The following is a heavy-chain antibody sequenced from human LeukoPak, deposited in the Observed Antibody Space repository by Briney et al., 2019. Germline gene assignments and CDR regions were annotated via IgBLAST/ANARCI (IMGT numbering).Heavy chain of an antibody. J-gene: IGHJ5*02. CDR2: SYTSGTT. CDR1: GGSISSHY. D-gene: IGHD6-13*01. V-gene: IGHV4-4*07. Sequence: SETLSLTCTVSGGSISSHYWSWIRQPAGKGLEWIGRSYTSGTTKYNPSLKSRVTMSVDTSKNQISLKLTSVTAADTAVYYCAREGHSTSWYNWFDHWGQGTLVTVSS. CDR3: AREGHSTSWYNWFDH.